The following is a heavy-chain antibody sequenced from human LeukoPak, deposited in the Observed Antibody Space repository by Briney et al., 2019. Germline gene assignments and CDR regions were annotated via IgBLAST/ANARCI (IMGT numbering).Heavy chain of an antibody. CDR2: ISSSSSEI. CDR3: AKARPWNWNDVNAFDI. CDR1: GFTFSSYS. D-gene: IGHD1-1*01. V-gene: IGHV3-21*01. Sequence: GGTLRLSCAASGFTFSSYSMNWVRQAPGKGLERDSSISSSSSEIYYADPLNGRFTISRDNANNSLYLQMNSLRAEDTAVYYCAKARPWNWNDVNAFDIWGQGTMVTVSS. J-gene: IGHJ3*02.